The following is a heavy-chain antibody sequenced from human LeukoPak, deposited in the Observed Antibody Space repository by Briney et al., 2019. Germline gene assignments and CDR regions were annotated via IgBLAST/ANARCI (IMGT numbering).Heavy chain of an antibody. CDR3: ARESPYYYDSSGYTREDY. CDR1: GFTVSSNY. CDR2: IYSGGST. D-gene: IGHD3-22*01. J-gene: IGHJ4*02. V-gene: IGHV3-66*01. Sequence: GGSLRLSCAASGFTVSSNYMSWVRQAPGKGLEWVSVIYSGGSTYYADSVKGRFTISRDNSKNTLYLQMNSLRAEDTAVYYCARESPYYYDSSGYTREDYWGRGTLVTVSS.